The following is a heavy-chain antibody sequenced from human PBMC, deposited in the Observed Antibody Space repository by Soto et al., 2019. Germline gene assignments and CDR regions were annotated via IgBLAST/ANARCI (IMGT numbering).Heavy chain of an antibody. CDR3: AKDVKTSGWYGYFNY. CDR1: RFTFDDYV. CDR2: ISWNSGNI. D-gene: IGHD6-19*01. Sequence: GGSLRLSCAASRFTFDDYVMHWVRQAPGKGLEWVSGISWNSGNIGYADSVKGRFTISRDNAKNSLYLQMNSLRAEDTAFYFCAKDVKTSGWYGYFNYWGQGTLVTVSS. J-gene: IGHJ4*02. V-gene: IGHV3-9*01.